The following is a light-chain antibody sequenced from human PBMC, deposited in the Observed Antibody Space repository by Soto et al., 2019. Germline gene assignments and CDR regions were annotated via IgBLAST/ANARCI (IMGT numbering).Light chain of an antibody. CDR2: LNNDGSH. J-gene: IGLJ2*01. CDR3: QTWDTGISVV. V-gene: IGLV4-69*01. CDR1: SGHSNYA. Sequence: QSVLTQSPSASASLGASVKLTCTLSSGHSNYAIAWHQQQPEKGPRYLTKLNNDGSHSKGDGIPDRFSGSSSGAERYLTISSLQSEDESDYYCQTWDTGISVVFGGGTKVTVL.